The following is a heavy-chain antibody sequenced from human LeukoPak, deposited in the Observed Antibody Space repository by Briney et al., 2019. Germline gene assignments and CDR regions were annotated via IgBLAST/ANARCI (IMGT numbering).Heavy chain of an antibody. CDR3: GRDHGDLGAFDI. CDR1: GFNFSDHY. J-gene: IGHJ3*02. CDR2: IRNKVERYTT. V-gene: IGHV3-72*01. Sequence: TGGSLRLSCAASGFNFSDHYMDWVRQAPGKVLEWVGRIRNKVERYTTEYAASVKGRFTLSRDDSKSSLYLQMNSLKPEDMAVYYCGRDHGDLGAFDIWGQGTMVTVSS. D-gene: IGHD4-17*01.